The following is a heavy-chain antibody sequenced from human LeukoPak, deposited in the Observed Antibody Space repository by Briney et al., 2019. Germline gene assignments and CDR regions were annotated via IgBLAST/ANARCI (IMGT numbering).Heavy chain of an antibody. D-gene: IGHD5-18*01. Sequence: PGGSLRLSCAASGFTFSSYGMHWVRQAPGKGLEWVAVIWYDGSNKYYADSVKGRFTISRDNSKNTLYLQMNSLRAEDTAVYYCARGYSYGQRVSYYFDYWGQGTLVTVSS. CDR3: ARGYSYGQRVSYYFDY. V-gene: IGHV3-33*01. CDR1: GFTFSSYG. CDR2: IWYDGSNK. J-gene: IGHJ4*02.